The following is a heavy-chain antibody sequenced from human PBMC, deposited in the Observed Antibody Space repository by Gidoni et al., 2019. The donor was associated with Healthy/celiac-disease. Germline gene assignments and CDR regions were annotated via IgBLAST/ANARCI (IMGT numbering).Heavy chain of an antibody. CDR2: ISYDGSNK. V-gene: IGHV3-30-3*01. D-gene: IGHD3-16*01. CDR3: ARDLRDRYYFDY. CDR1: GFTFSSDA. J-gene: IGHJ4*02. Sequence: QLQLVESGGGFVQPGRSLRLSCAASGFTFSSDAMHWVSQAPGKGLEWVAVISYDGSNKYYADSVKGRFTISRDNSKNTLYLQMNSLRAEDTAVYYCARDLRDRYYFDYWGQGTLVTVSS.